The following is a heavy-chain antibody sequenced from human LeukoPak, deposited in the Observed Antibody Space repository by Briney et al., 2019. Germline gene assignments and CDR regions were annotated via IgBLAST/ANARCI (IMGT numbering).Heavy chain of an antibody. CDR2: ISGSGGST. CDR1: GFSFRNTW. J-gene: IGHJ1*01. Sequence: GGSLRLSCTASGFSFRNTWMSWVRQAPGKGLEWVSAISGSGGSTYYADSVKGRFTISRDNSKNTLYLQMNSLRAEDTAVYYCARDRGSGSYYNAEYFQHWGQGTLVTVSS. V-gene: IGHV3-23*01. D-gene: IGHD3-10*01. CDR3: ARDRGSGSYYNAEYFQH.